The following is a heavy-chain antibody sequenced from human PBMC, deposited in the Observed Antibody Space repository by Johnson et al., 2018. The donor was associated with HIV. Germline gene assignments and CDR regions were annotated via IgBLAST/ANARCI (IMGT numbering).Heavy chain of an antibody. J-gene: IGHJ3*02. V-gene: IGHV3-9*01. Sequence: VQLVESGGGLVQPGRSLRLSCAASGFSFDDYAMHWVRQPPGKGLEWVSGISWNSGSIGYADSVKGRFTISRDNSKNTLYLHMNSLRAEDTALYYCARGGYGEVFDIWGQGTMVTVSS. CDR3: ARGGYGEVFDI. CDR1: GFSFDDYA. CDR2: ISWNSGSI. D-gene: IGHD4-17*01.